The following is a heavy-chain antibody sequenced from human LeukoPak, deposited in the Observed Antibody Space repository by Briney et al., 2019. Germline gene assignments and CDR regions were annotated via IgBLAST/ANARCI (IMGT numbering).Heavy chain of an antibody. J-gene: IGHJ4*02. CDR1: GFTVSSTY. CDR2: IYSGGST. V-gene: IGHV3-66*01. CDR3: ARDRSGDSTAYYTDY. D-gene: IGHD3-22*01. Sequence: PGGSLRLSCAASGFTVSSTYMTWVRQAPGKGLEWVSLIYSGGSTIYADSVKGRFTISRDNSKNTVYLQMNSLRAEDTAVYYCARDRSGDSTAYYTDYWGQGTLVTVSS.